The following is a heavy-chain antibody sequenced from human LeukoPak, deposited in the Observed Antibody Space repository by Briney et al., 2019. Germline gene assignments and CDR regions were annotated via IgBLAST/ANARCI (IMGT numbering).Heavy chain of an antibody. J-gene: IGHJ6*02. CDR2: IDPNSGGT. V-gene: IGHV1-2*02. Sequence: ASVKVSCKASGYLFTYYYLHWIRQAPGQGLEWMGWIDPNSGGTHHAVNFQGRATLTRDTSISTVYMDLSSLRSDDTGLYYCARSRTPFYYYGMDVWGRGTAVTVSS. CDR3: ARSRTPFYYYGMDV. CDR1: GYLFTYYY. D-gene: IGHD1-1*01.